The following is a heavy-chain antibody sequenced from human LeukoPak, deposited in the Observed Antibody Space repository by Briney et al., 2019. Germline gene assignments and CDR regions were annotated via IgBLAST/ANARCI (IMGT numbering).Heavy chain of an antibody. CDR2: MNPNSGNT. D-gene: IGHD6-19*01. J-gene: IGHJ4*02. CDR3: ARVFGQWLAVD. CDR1: GYTFTSYD. V-gene: IGHV1-8*01. Sequence: ASVKVSCKASGYTFTSYDINWVRQATGQGLEWMGWMNPNSGNTGYAQKFQGRVTMTRNTSINTVYMELSSLRSEDTGIYYCARVFGQWLAVDWGQGTPVAVSS.